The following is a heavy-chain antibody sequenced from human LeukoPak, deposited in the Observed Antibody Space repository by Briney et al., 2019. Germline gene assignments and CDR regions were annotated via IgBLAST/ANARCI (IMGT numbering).Heavy chain of an antibody. Sequence: PSETLSLTCAVYGGSFSGYYWSWIRQPPGKGLEWIGEINHSGSTNYNPSLKSRVTISVDTSKNQFSLKLSSVTAADTAVYYCARGVRDYYSNHGVDPWGQGTLVTVSS. V-gene: IGHV4-34*01. J-gene: IGHJ5*02. CDR1: GGSFSGYY. CDR3: ARGVRDYYSNHGVDP. CDR2: INHSGST. D-gene: IGHD4-11*01.